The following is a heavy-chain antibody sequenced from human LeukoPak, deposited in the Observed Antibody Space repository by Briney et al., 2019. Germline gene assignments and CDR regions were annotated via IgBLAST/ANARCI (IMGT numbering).Heavy chain of an antibody. Sequence: SETLSLTCTVSGGSVSSGSYYWSWIRQPPGKGLEWIGYIYYSGRTNYNPSLKSRVTISVDTSKNQFSLKLSYVTAADTAVYYCARVGNWFDPWGQGTLVTVSS. J-gene: IGHJ5*02. CDR1: GGSVSSGSYY. CDR3: ARVGNWFDP. CDR2: IYYSGRT. V-gene: IGHV4-61*01. D-gene: IGHD3-16*01.